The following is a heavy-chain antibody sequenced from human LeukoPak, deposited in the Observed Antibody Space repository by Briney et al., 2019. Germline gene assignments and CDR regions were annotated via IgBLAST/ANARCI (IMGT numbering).Heavy chain of an antibody. CDR1: GFTFSSYS. J-gene: IGHJ4*02. CDR2: ISSSSSYI. D-gene: IGHD3-9*01. Sequence: GGSLRLSCAASGFTFSSYSMNWVRQAPGKGLEWVSSISSSSSYIYYADSVKSRFTISRDNAKNSLYPQMNSLRAEDTAVYYCARSFHYDILTGYYIDYWGQGTLVTVSS. V-gene: IGHV3-21*01. CDR3: ARSFHYDILTGYYIDY.